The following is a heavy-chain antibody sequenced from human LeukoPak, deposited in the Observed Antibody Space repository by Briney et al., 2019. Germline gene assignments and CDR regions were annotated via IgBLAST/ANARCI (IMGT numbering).Heavy chain of an antibody. CDR1: GGSISSYY. D-gene: IGHD2-21*02. CDR3: ATCNGGDCSPHGDYYYYYMDV. J-gene: IGHJ6*03. Sequence: SETLSLTCTVSGGSISSYYWSWIRQPPGKGLEWIGYIYYSGSTNYNPSLKSRVTISVDTSKNQFSLKLSSVTAADTAVYYCATCNGGDCSPHGDYYYYYMDVWGKGTTVTVSS. CDR2: IYYSGST. V-gene: IGHV4-59*01.